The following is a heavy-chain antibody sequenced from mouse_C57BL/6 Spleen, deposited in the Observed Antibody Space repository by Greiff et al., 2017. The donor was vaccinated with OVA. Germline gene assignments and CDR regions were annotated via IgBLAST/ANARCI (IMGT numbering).Heavy chain of an antibody. CDR1: GYTFTSYT. Sequence: VQLQQSGAELARPGASVKMSCKASGYTFTSYTMHWVTQRPGQGLEWIGYINPSSGYTKYNQKFKDKATLTADKSSSTAYMQLSSLTSEDSAVYYCARYEGSYGYFDVWGTGTTVTVSS. V-gene: IGHV1-4*01. CDR3: ARYEGSYGYFDV. D-gene: IGHD1-1*01. J-gene: IGHJ1*03. CDR2: INPSSGYT.